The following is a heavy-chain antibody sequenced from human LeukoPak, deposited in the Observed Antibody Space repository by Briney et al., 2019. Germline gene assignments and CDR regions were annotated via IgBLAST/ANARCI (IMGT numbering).Heavy chain of an antibody. CDR3: ARNPRGYYGSFDY. D-gene: IGHD3-10*01. J-gene: IGHJ4*02. CDR1: GYTFTSYA. Sequence: ASVKVSCKASGYTFTSYAMHWVRQAPGQRLEWMGWINAGNGNTKYSQEFQGRVTITRDTSASTAYMELSSLRSEDTAVYYCARNPRGYYGSFDYWGQGTLVTVSS. CDR2: INAGNGNT. V-gene: IGHV1-3*03.